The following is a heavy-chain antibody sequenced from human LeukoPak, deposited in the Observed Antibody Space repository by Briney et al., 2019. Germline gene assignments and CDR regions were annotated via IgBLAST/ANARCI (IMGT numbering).Heavy chain of an antibody. Sequence: PSETLSLTCAVYGGSFSGYYWSWIRQPPGKGLEWIGEINHSGSTNYTPSLKSRVTISVDTSKNQFSLKLSSVTAADTAVYYCARGYSSSSEGWFDPWGQGTLVTVSS. CDR2: INHSGST. V-gene: IGHV4-34*01. J-gene: IGHJ5*02. CDR1: GGSFSGYY. CDR3: ARGYSSSSEGWFDP. D-gene: IGHD6-6*01.